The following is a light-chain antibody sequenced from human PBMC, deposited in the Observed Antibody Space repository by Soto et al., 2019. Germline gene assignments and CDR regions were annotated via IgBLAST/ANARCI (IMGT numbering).Light chain of an antibody. CDR1: ESVDNK. J-gene: IGKJ4*01. V-gene: IGKV3-15*01. CDR2: DAS. Sequence: EIMMTQSPGTLSVSPGERATLSCRASESVDNKLAWYQQKPGQAPRLLIYDASTRATGIPARLSGSGSGTEFTLTISSLQSEDFAVYYCQQYNNWPPRITFGGGTKVETK. CDR3: QQYNNWPPRIT.